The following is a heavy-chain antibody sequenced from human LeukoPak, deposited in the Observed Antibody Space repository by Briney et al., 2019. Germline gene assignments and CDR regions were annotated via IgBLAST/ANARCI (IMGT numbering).Heavy chain of an antibody. CDR2: IYYTGTT. V-gene: IGHV4-34*01. Sequence: SETLSLTCEVYGGSFSGFYWSWIRQSPGKGLEWIGEIYYTGTTNYNPSLKSRVTISIDKSKKQMSLKLSSVTAADTAVYYCARGNGNVGGRLDPWGQGIRVTVSS. D-gene: IGHD4-23*01. CDR1: GGSFSGFY. CDR3: ARGNGNVGGRLDP. J-gene: IGHJ5*02.